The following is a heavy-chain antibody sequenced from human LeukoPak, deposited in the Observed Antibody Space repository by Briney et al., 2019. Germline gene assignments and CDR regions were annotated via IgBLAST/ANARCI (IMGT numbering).Heavy chain of an antibody. J-gene: IGHJ4*02. CDR2: IWYDGSNK. D-gene: IGHD4/OR15-4a*01. CDR3: ARDRAKSHFDY. V-gene: IGHV3-33*08. Sequence: GGSLRLSCAASGFTFSSYGMHWVRQAPGKGLEWVAVIWYDGSNKYYADSVKGRFTISRDNSKNTLYLQMNSLIAEDTAVYYCARDRAKSHFDYWGQGTLVTVSS. CDR1: GFTFSSYG.